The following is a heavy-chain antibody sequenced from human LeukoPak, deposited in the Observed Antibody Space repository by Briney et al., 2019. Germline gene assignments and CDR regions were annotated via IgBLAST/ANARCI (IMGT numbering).Heavy chain of an antibody. J-gene: IGHJ5*02. CDR1: GGSISSHTYS. CDR3: ARHKGPHIIRGVLRNNWFDP. V-gene: IGHV4-39*01. D-gene: IGHD3-10*01. CDR2: LSYSAHT. Sequence: SETLSLSCTVSGGSISSHTYSWGWIRQPPGKGLEWIGTLSYSAHTFYSSSLKSRVTISGDTSKNQFSLILTSVTAADTAVYYCARHKGPHIIRGVLRNNWFDPWGQGTLVTVSS.